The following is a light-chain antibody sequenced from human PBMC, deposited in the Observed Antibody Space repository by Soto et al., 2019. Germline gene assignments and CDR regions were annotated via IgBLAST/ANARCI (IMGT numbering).Light chain of an antibody. Sequence: DIQMTQSPSSLSALVGDSVTISAQASQDINNFLNWYQQKPGKPPQLLTYDASTLEKGVPSRFSGAGSGADFSFTVSNLQPEDSATYYCQQYEDLPLTFGQGTKVEIK. J-gene: IGKJ1*01. V-gene: IGKV1-33*01. CDR1: QDINNF. CDR3: QQYEDLPLT. CDR2: DAS.